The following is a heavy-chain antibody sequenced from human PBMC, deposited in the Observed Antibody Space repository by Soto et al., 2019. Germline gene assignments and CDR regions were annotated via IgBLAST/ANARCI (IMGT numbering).Heavy chain of an antibody. CDR3: ARGAIAAHDAFDI. J-gene: IGHJ3*02. V-gene: IGHV1-69*13. CDR1: GGTFSSYA. D-gene: IGHD6-13*01. Sequence: SVKVSCKASGGTFSSYAISWVRQAPGQGLEWMGGIIPIFGTANYAQKFQGRVTITADESTSTAYMELSSLRSEDTAVYYCARGAIAAHDAFDIWGQGTMVTVSS. CDR2: IIPIFGTA.